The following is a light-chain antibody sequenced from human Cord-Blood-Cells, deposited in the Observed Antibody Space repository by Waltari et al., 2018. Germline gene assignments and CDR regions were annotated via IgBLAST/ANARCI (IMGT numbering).Light chain of an antibody. V-gene: IGLV1-47*01. CDR2: RNN. CDR1: SSNIGSNH. CDR3: AAWDDSLSGYV. J-gene: IGLJ1*01. Sequence: QSVLTQPHSASGTPGQRVTISCSGSSSNIGSNHVYWYHQLPGTAPKLLIYRNNQRPSGVPDRFSGSKSGTSASLAISGLRSEDEADYYCAAWDDSLSGYVFGTGTKVTVL.